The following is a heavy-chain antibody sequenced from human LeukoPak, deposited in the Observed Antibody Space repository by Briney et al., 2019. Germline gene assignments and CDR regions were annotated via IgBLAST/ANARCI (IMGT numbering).Heavy chain of an antibody. D-gene: IGHD6-6*01. J-gene: IGHJ6*03. CDR1: GFTFSSYS. V-gene: IGHV3-48*04. CDR3: ARDRQRETYYMDV. CDR2: ISSSSSSTI. Sequence: PGRSLRLSCAASGFTFSSYSMNWVRQAPGKGLEWVSYISSSSSSTIYYADSVKGRFTISRDNAKNSLYLQMNSLRAEDTAVYYCARDRQRETYYMDVWGKGTTVTVSS.